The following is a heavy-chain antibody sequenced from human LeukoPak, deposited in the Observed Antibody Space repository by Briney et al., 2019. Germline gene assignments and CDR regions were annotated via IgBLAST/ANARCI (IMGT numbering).Heavy chain of an antibody. V-gene: IGHV1-2*02. CDR1: GYTFTDYY. D-gene: IGHD4-17*01. CDR3: ARTNTPTVTTEY. Sequence: GASVKVSCKASGYTFTDYYIHWVQQAPGQGLEWMGWINSNSGGTNYAQKFQGRVTMTRDTSISTAYMELSRLRSDDTAVYYCARTNTPTVTTEYWGQGTLVTVSS. J-gene: IGHJ4*02. CDR2: INSNSGGT.